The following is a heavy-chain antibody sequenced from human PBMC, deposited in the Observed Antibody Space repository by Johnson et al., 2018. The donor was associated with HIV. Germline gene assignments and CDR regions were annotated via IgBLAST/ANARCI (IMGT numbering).Heavy chain of an antibody. J-gene: IGHJ3*02. CDR3: ARERYTTGLYSGSYGAFDM. V-gene: IGHV3-11*01. Sequence: QVQLVESGGGLVKPGGSLRLSCVASGFTFSDHYMTWIRQAPGKGLEWVAYINNIGTNIYYADSVRGRFTISRDNAKNSLYLQMNSLRSEDTAVYYCARERYTTGLYSGSYGAFDMWGQGTMVTVSS. D-gene: IGHD1-26*01. CDR1: GFTFSDHY. CDR2: INNIGTNI.